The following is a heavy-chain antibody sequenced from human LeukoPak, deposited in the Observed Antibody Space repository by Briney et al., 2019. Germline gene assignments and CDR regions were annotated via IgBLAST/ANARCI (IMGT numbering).Heavy chain of an antibody. Sequence: PGGSLRRSCAAYRFTVSSNYMSWVRQAPGKGLEWVSVIYSGGSTYYADSLKGRFTISRDNSKNTLYLQMNSLRAEDTAVYYCARDIPYDFWSGYYTHWGQGTLVTVSS. D-gene: IGHD3-3*01. CDR3: ARDIPYDFWSGYYTH. J-gene: IGHJ4*02. CDR2: IYSGGST. CDR1: RFTVSSNY. V-gene: IGHV3-66*02.